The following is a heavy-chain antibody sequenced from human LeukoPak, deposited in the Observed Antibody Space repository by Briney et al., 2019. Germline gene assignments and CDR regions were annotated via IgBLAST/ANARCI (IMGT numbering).Heavy chain of an antibody. CDR3: ARVPAAINVWFDP. CDR1: GGTFSSYA. V-gene: IGHV1-69*13. D-gene: IGHD2-2*02. Sequence: ASVKVSCKASGGTFSSYAISWVRQAPGQGLEWMGGIIPIFGIANYAQKFQGRVTITADESTSTAYMALSSLRSEDTAVYYCARVPAAINVWFDPWGQGTLVTVSS. J-gene: IGHJ5*02. CDR2: IIPIFGIA.